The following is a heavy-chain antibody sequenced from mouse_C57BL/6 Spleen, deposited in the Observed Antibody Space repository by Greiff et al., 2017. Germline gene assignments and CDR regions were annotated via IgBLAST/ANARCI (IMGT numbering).Heavy chain of an antibody. CDR2: IRLKSDNYAT. CDR3: TGDPFTTVVATQYYAMDY. CDR1: GFTFSNYW. V-gene: IGHV6-3*01. J-gene: IGHJ4*01. D-gene: IGHD1-1*01. Sequence: EVKLMESGGGLVQPGGSMKLSCVASGFTFSNYWMNWVRQSPEKGLEWVAQIRLKSDNYATHYAESVKGRFTISRDDSKSSVYLQMNNLRAEDTGIYYCTGDPFTTVVATQYYAMDYWGQGTSVTVSS.